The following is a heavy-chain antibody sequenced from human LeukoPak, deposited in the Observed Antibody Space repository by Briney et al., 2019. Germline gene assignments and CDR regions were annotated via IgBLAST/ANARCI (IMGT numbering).Heavy chain of an antibody. V-gene: IGHV4-34*01. D-gene: IGHD3-16*02. Sequence: PSETLSLTCAVYGGSFSGYYWSWIRQPPGKGLEWIGEINHSGSTNYNPSLKSRVTISVDTSKNQFSLKLSSVTAADTAVYYCARGRDYVWGSYRPLYYFDYWGQGTLVTVSS. CDR2: INHSGST. CDR3: ARGRDYVWGSYRPLYYFDY. J-gene: IGHJ4*02. CDR1: GGSFSGYY.